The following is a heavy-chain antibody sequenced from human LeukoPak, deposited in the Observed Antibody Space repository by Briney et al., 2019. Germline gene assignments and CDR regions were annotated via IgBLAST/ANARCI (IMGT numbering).Heavy chain of an antibody. CDR3: AKVGGGAWQQLVTYYFDY. V-gene: IGHV3-23*01. Sequence: PGGSLRLSCAASGFTFSSSAMNWVRHAPRQGLEWVSSISGSGGSTYYADSVKSRFTISRESSKNTLYLQKNSLRAAATAVYYCAKVGGGAWQQLVTYYFDYWGQGTLVTVSS. CDR2: ISGSGGST. CDR1: GFTFSSSA. D-gene: IGHD6-13*01. J-gene: IGHJ4*02.